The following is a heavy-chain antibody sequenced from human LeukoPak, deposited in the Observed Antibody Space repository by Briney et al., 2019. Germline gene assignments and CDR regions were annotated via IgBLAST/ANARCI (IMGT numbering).Heavy chain of an antibody. CDR1: GGSISSYY. J-gene: IGHJ4*02. V-gene: IGHV4-59*01. D-gene: IGHD3-22*01. Sequence: SETLSLTCTVSGGSISSYYWSWVRQPPGKGLEWIGYIYYSGSTNYNPSLKSRVTISVDTSKNQFSLKLSSVTAADTAVYYCASGMIPSAWGSFDYWGQGTLVTVSS. CDR2: IYYSGST. CDR3: ASGMIPSAWGSFDY.